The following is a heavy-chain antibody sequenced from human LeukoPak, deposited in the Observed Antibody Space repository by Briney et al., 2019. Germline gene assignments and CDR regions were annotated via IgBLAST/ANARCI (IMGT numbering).Heavy chain of an antibody. J-gene: IGHJ4*02. CDR1: GGSVSSGSYY. CDR2: IYYSGST. D-gene: IGHD3-16*02. Sequence: SETLSLTCTVSGGSVSSGSYYWSWIRQPPGKGLEWIGYIYYSGSTNYNPSLKSRVTISVDTSKNQFSLKLSSVTAADTAVYYCARDVKHDYVWGSYRSLEYYFDYWGQGTLVTVSS. V-gene: IGHV4-61*01. CDR3: ARDVKHDYVWGSYRSLEYYFDY.